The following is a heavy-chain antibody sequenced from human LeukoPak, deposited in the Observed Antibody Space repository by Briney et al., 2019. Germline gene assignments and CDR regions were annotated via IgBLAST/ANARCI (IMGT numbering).Heavy chain of an antibody. D-gene: IGHD3-22*01. CDR3: ARGSSWGGYYDSSGYWSFDY. J-gene: IGHJ4*02. CDR2: MNPNSGNT. Sequence: ASVKVSCKASGYTFTSYGISWVRQAPGQGLEWMGWMNPNSGNTGYAQKFQGRATITRNTSISTAYMELSSLRSEDTAVYYCARGSSWGGYYDSSGYWSFDYWGQGTLVTVSS. V-gene: IGHV1-8*03. CDR1: GYTFTSYG.